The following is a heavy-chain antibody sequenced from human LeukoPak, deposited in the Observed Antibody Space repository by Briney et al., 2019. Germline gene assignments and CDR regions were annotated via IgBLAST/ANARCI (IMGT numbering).Heavy chain of an antibody. CDR1: GGTFSSYA. CDR2: IIPIFGTA. CDR3: ARLNKNGMDV. Sequence: SVKVSCKASGGTFSSYASSWVRQAPGQGLEWMGGIIPIFGTANYAQKFQGRVTITADESTSIAYMELSSLRSEDTAMYYCARLNKNGMDVWGQGTTVTVSS. V-gene: IGHV1-69*13. D-gene: IGHD1/OR15-1a*01. J-gene: IGHJ6*02.